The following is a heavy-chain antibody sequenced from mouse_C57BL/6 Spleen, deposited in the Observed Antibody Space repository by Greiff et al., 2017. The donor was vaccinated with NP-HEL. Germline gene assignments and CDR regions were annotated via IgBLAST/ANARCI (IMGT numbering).Heavy chain of an antibody. CDR2: IWSGGST. CDR1: GFSFTSYG. J-gene: IGHJ4*01. D-gene: IGHD1-1*01. CDR3: ARKAPYYYGRSYYAMDY. V-gene: IGHV2-2*01. Sequence: QVQLQQSGPGLVQPSQRLSITCTVSGFSFTSYGVHWVRQSPGKGLEWLGVIWSGGSTDYNAAFISRLSISKANSNIQVFFKMNRLQTDDTAMYYCARKAPYYYGRSYYAMDYWGQGASVTVSS.